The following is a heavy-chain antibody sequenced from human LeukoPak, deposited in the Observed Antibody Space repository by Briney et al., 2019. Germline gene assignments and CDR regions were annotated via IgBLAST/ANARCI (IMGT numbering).Heavy chain of an antibody. V-gene: IGHV4-39*07. J-gene: IGHJ4*02. CDR1: GGSITTSSYS. Sequence: SETLSLTCTVSGGSITTSSYSWGWIRQPPGKGLEWIGEIYHGGSTNYNPSLKSRVTISVDKSKNQFSLKLSSVTAADTALYYCARRLVAYYFDYWGQGTLVTVSS. CDR3: ARRLVAYYFDY. CDR2: IYHGGST. D-gene: IGHD5-12*01.